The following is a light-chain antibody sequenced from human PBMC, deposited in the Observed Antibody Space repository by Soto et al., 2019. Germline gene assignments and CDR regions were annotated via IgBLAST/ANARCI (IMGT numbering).Light chain of an antibody. CDR3: QKGSTTPIN. CDR2: SAF. J-gene: IGKJ5*01. Sequence: DIQMTQSPSSLSSSIVYRVTITCLASQNIGSFLNWYQQKPGEAPRLLVYSAFRIQSGVPSRFNASGSGTDFTLSISSLQPEDFSTYYCQKGSTTPINCGLGKRREIK. V-gene: IGKV1-39*01. CDR1: QNIGSF.